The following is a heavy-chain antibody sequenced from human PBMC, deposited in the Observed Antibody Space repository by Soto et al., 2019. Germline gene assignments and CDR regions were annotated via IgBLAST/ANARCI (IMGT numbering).Heavy chain of an antibody. CDR3: ARNGGGIMVRGVIEVYYMDV. J-gene: IGHJ6*03. V-gene: IGHV1-2*04. D-gene: IGHD3-10*01. Sequence: ASVKVSCKASGYTFTGYYMHWVRQAPGQGLEWMGWINPNSGGTNYAQKFQGWVTMTRDTSISTAYMELSRLRSDETAVYYCARNGGGIMVRGVIEVYYMDVWGKGTTVTVSS. CDR1: GYTFTGYY. CDR2: INPNSGGT.